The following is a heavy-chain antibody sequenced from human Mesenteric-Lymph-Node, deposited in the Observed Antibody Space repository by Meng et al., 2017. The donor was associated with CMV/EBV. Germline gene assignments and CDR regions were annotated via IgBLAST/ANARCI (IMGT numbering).Heavy chain of an antibody. J-gene: IGHJ4*02. Sequence: FSLSTSGVGVGWIRQPPGKALEWLALIYWDDDKRYSPSLKSRLTITKDTSKNQVVLTMTNMDPVDTATYYCAHRPPFGYDLHYFDYWGQGTLVTVSS. CDR2: IYWDDDK. V-gene: IGHV2-5*02. D-gene: IGHD3-10*01. CDR1: FSLSTSGVG. CDR3: AHRPPFGYDLHYFDY.